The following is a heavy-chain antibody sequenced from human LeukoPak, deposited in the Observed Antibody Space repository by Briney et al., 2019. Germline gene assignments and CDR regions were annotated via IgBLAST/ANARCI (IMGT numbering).Heavy chain of an antibody. D-gene: IGHD5-24*01. CDR3: ARARGDGYQWYFDL. V-gene: IGHV3-7*01. CDR1: GFTFSSYW. J-gene: IGHJ2*01. Sequence: GSLRLSCAASGFTFSSYWMNWVRQAPGKGLEWVANIKQDGSEKNYVDFVKGRFTISRDNAKNSLDLQMNSLRAEDTAVYYCARARGDGYQWYFDLWGRGTLVTVSS. CDR2: IKQDGSEK.